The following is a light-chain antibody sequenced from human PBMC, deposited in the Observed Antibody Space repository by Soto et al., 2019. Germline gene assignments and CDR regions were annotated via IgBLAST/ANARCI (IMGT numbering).Light chain of an antibody. CDR1: QGIDSS. CDR2: AAS. J-gene: IGKJ1*01. V-gene: IGKV1-9*01. CDR3: QQYNDYWT. Sequence: IQVTQSPSSLSTSIGERVTITCRASQGIDSSFAWYQQKPGKAPKLLIYAASSLQSGVPSRFSGSGSGTEFTLTISSLQPDDFATYYCQQYNDYWTFGQGTKVDIK.